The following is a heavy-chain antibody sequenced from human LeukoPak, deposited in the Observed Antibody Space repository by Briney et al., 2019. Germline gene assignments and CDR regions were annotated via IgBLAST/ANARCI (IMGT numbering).Heavy chain of an antibody. V-gene: IGHV3-48*01. CDR2: ISSSGSTM. J-gene: IGHJ4*02. CDR1: GFTFSNYN. Sequence: PGGSLRLSXAASGFTFSNYNMIWVRQAPGKGLECVSYISSSGSTMHYADSVRGRFTISRDNAKKSLYLQMNSLRAEDTGVYYCARVWDGYSGEDYWGLGTLVTVSS. D-gene: IGHD5-18*01. CDR3: ARVWDGYSGEDY.